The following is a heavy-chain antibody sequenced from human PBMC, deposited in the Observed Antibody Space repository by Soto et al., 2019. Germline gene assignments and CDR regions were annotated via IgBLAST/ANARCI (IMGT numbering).Heavy chain of an antibody. CDR2: FSGGGAGT. V-gene: IGHV3-23*01. CDR1: GFTFSSYA. CDR3: ARDNYGVDV. J-gene: IGHJ6*02. Sequence: GGSLRLSCAASGFTFSSYAMSWVRQAPGKGPEWVTAFSGGGAGTYYADSVKGRFTTSRDNSKNTLYLEMNSLRADDTAVYYCARDNYGVDVWGQGTTVTVSS.